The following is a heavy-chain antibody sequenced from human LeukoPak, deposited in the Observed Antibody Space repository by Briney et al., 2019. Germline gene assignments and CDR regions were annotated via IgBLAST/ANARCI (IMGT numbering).Heavy chain of an antibody. CDR2: IYYSGST. Sequence: SETLSLTCTVSGGSISSYYWSWIRQPPGKGLEWIGYIYYSGSTNYNPSLKSRVTISVDTSKNQFSLKLSSVTAADTAVYYCARLDYNSSGYYYVEYSQHGGQGTLVTVSS. CDR3: ARLDYNSSGYYYVEYSQH. V-gene: IGHV4-59*08. J-gene: IGHJ1*01. D-gene: IGHD3-22*01. CDR1: GGSISSYY.